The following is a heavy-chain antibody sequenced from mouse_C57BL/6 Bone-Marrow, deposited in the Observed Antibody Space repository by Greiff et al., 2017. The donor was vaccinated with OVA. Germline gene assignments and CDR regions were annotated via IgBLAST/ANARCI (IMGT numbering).Heavy chain of an antibody. CDR2: ISSGSSTI. Sequence: EVHLVESGGGLVKPGGSLKLSCAASGFTFSDSGMHWVRQAPEKGLEWVAYISSGSSTIYYADTVKGRFTISRYNAKNTLFLQMTSLRSEDTAMYYCARWRPYDFDYWGQGTTLTVSS. V-gene: IGHV5-17*01. D-gene: IGHD1-1*01. CDR1: GFTFSDSG. J-gene: IGHJ2*01. CDR3: ARWRPYDFDY.